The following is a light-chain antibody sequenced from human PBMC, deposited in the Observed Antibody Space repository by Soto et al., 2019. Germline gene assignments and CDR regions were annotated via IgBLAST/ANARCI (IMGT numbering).Light chain of an antibody. J-gene: IGKJ4*01. CDR2: DAS. V-gene: IGKV3-11*01. Sequence: EIVLTQSPDTLSFSPGGRATLSCRASQSVGSSLAWYQQKPGQAPRLLIYDASNRPTGIPARFSGSGSGTDFTLTISSLEPEDFAVYFCQQRSRSLTFGGGTKVDIK. CDR1: QSVGSS. CDR3: QQRSRSLT.